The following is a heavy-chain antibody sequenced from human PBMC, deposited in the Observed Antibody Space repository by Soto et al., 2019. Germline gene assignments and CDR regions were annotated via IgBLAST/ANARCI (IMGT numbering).Heavy chain of an antibody. J-gene: IGHJ5*02. D-gene: IGHD3-3*01. CDR2: IKQDGSEK. CDR1: GFTFSSYW. CDR3: ARDRRITIFGVVTHNWFDP. V-gene: IGHV3-7*01. Sequence: PGGSLRLSCAASGFTFSSYWMSWVRQAPGKGLEWVANIKQDGSEKYYVDYVKGQFTISRDNAKNSLYLQLNSLRAEDTAVYYFARDRRITIFGVVTHNWFDPGGQGTLVTVSS.